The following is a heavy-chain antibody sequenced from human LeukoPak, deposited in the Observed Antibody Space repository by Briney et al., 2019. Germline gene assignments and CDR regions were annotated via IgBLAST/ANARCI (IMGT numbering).Heavy chain of an antibody. Sequence: GGSLRLSCAASGVTFSNFGMTWVRQAPGKGLEWVSGISGSGASTYYADSVKGRFTISRDNSKNTLYLRMNSLRAGDTAVYYCAKLIWGSDIGDYWGRGTLVTVSS. V-gene: IGHV3-23*01. CDR1: GVTFSNFG. CDR2: ISGSGAST. J-gene: IGHJ4*02. CDR3: AKLIWGSDIGDY. D-gene: IGHD3-16*01.